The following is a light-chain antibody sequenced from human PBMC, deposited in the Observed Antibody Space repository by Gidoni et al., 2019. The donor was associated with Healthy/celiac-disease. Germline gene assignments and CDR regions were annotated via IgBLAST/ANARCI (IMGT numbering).Light chain of an antibody. Sequence: EIVMTQSPATLSVSPGERATLSCRASQSVSSNLAWYQQKPGQAPRLLIYGASTRATGIPASFSGIGSWTYFPLPIRLLPSESFSVSSCPPYPPCPPPFGPGPKLDIQ. CDR2: GAS. V-gene: IGKV3-15*01. J-gene: IGKJ1*01. CDR1: QSVSSN. CDR3: PPYPPCPPP.